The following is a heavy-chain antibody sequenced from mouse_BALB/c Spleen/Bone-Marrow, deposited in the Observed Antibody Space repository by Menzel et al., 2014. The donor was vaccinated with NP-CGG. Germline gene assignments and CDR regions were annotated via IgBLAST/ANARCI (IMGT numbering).Heavy chain of an antibody. CDR2: IYPGDFNT. V-gene: IGHV1S56*01. Sequence: QVQLQQSGPELVKPGASVRISCKASGYTSTSYYIHWVKQRPGQGLEWIGWIYPGDFNTKYNEKFKGKATLTADKSSSTAYMQLSSLTSEDSTVYFCARKSQRAYDSMNYWGPGTSVTVSS. J-gene: IGHJ4*01. CDR1: GYTSTSYY. CDR3: ARKSQRAYDSMNY. D-gene: IGHD2-4*01.